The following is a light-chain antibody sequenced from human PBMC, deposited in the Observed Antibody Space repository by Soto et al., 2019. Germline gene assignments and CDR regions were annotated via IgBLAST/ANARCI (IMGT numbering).Light chain of an antibody. CDR2: DAS. CDR1: QSVSSY. Sequence: EIVLTQSPATLSLSPGERATLSCRASQSVSSYLAWYQQKPGQAPRLLIYDASNLATGIPARFSGSGSGTGFTLIICRLEPEDFAVYYWQQSNNWWTFGQGTKVEI. CDR3: QQSNNWWT. V-gene: IGKV3-11*01. J-gene: IGKJ1*01.